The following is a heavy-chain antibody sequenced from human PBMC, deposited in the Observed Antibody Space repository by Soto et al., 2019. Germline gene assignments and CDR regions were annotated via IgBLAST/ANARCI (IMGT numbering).Heavy chain of an antibody. CDR1: GFTFSSYS. V-gene: IGHV3-48*01. Sequence: GGSLRLSCAASGFTFSSYSMNWVRQAPGKGLEWVSYISSSSSTIYYADSVKGRFTISRDNAKNSLYLQMNSLRAEDTAVYYCARLARATYYDFWSGYYTALGPFDYWGQGTLVTVSS. CDR2: ISSSSSTI. J-gene: IGHJ4*02. CDR3: ARLARATYYDFWSGYYTALGPFDY. D-gene: IGHD3-3*01.